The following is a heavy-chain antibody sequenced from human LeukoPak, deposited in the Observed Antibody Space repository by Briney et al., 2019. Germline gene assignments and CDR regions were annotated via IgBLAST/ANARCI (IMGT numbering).Heavy chain of an antibody. CDR1: GFTFSSYW. CDR2: IKNDGRSP. V-gene: IGHV3-74*01. Sequence: GSLRLSCAASGFTFSSYWTHWVRQAPGKGLVWVSRIKNDGRSPSYADSVKGRFTISSDNAKNTVYLQIDSLGAEDTAVYYCARDPHGGSGSDPHDAFDIWGQGTMVTVSS. D-gene: IGHD1-26*01. J-gene: IGHJ3*02. CDR3: ARDPHGGSGSDPHDAFDI.